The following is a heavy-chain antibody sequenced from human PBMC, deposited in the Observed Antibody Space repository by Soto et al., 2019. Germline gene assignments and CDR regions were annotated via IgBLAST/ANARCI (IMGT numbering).Heavy chain of an antibody. J-gene: IGHJ4*02. CDR1: GGSVSSSSDY. CDR2: GYYTGNT. V-gene: IGHV4-61*01. Sequence: QVQLQESGPGLVKPSETLSLTCTVSGGSVSSSSDYWSWIRQPPGKGLEWIASGYYTGNTNYIPSLKSRVAISIDTSNNQISLKVRSVTAADTAVYFCARLRFSAAWELDSWGQGTLVTVSS. CDR3: ARLRFSAAWELDS. D-gene: IGHD1-26*01.